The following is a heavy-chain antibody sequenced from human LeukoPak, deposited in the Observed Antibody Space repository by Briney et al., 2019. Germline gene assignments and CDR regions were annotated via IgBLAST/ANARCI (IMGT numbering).Heavy chain of an antibody. Sequence: ASVKVSCKVSGYTLTELSMHWVRQAPGKGLEWMGGFDPEDGETIYAQKFQGRVTMTEDTSTDTAYMELSSLRSEDTAVYYCATQLRWLQPWGAFDIWGQGTMVTVS. CDR3: ATQLRWLQPWGAFDI. CDR2: FDPEDGET. V-gene: IGHV1-24*01. D-gene: IGHD5-24*01. J-gene: IGHJ3*02. CDR1: GYTLTELS.